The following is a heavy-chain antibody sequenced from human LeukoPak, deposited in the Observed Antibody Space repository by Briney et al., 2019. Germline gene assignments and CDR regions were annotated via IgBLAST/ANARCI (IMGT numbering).Heavy chain of an antibody. V-gene: IGHV3-23*01. CDR3: AKEDIVATIWYFDL. J-gene: IGHJ2*01. CDR1: GFTFSTYS. Sequence: GGSLRLSCAASGFTFSTYSMNWIRQAPGKGLEWVSAISGSGGSTYYADSVKGRFTISRDKSKNTLYLQMNSLRAEDTAVYYCAKEDIVATIWYFDLWGRGTLVTVSS. D-gene: IGHD5-12*01. CDR2: ISGSGGST.